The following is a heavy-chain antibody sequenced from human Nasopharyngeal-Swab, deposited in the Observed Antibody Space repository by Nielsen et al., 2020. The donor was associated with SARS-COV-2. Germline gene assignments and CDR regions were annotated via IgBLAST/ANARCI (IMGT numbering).Heavy chain of an antibody. CDR2: ISWNSDII. J-gene: IGHJ4*02. V-gene: IGHV3-9*01. Sequence: SLKISCAGSGIIFDDYAMHWVRQVPGKGPEWISGISWNSDIIGYADSVKGRFTISRDNAKNSLYLQMNSLRAEDTALYYCVKDIARGYSYGFWGHLESWGQGTLVTVSS. D-gene: IGHD5-18*01. CDR3: VKDIARGYSYGFWGHLES. CDR1: GIIFDDYA.